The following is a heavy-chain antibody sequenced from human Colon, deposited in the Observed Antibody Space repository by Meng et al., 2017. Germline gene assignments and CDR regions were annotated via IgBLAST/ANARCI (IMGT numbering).Heavy chain of an antibody. CDR3: AKDLSGSGSYSFDY. D-gene: IGHD3-10*01. V-gene: IGHV3-23*01. CDR2: ISNTGGAT. CDR1: GFTFNSYA. Sequence: GQWLGSGGGLVQPGGSLRLSCAAFGFTFNSYAMNWVRRAPGKGLEWVSFISNTGGATRDADSVKGRFTISRDNSRNTLYLQMNSLRAEDTAVYYCAKDLSGSGSYSFDYWGHGTLVTVPS. J-gene: IGHJ4*01.